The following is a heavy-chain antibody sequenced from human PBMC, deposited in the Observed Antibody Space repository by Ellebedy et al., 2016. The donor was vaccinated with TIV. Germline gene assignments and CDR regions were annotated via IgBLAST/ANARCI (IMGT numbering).Heavy chain of an antibody. D-gene: IGHD2/OR15-2a*01. CDR3: ARHNTWGIDV. CDR2: IYPGDSDT. Sequence: GESLKISCKGSGYSFSSYWTGWVRQMPGKGLEWMGIIYPGDSDTRYSPSFEGQVTISVDKSISTAYLQWSSLKASDTAMYYCARHNTWGIDVWGQGTTVTVSS. V-gene: IGHV5-51*01. CDR1: GYSFSSYW. J-gene: IGHJ6*02.